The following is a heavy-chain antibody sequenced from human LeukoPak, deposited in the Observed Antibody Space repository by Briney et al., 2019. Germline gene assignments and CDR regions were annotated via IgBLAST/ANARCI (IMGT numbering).Heavy chain of an antibody. J-gene: IGHJ2*01. CDR3: AKVWAHDGSGNPYWHFDL. V-gene: IGHV3-23*01. CDR2: ISGSGGST. Sequence: GGSLRLSCAASGFTFSSYGMSWVRQAPGKGLEWVSAISGSGGSTYYADSVKGRFTISRDNSKNTLYLQMNSLRAEDTVVYYCAKVWAHDGSGNPYWHFDLWGRGTLVTVSS. CDR1: GFTFSSYG. D-gene: IGHD3-10*01.